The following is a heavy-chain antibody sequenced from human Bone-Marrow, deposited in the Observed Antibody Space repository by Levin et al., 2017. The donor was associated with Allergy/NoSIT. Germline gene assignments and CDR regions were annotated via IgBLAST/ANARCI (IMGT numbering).Heavy chain of an antibody. Sequence: GGSLRLSCVASGFTFSSYAMSWVRQAPGKGLEWVSAISGAGENIYYGDSVRGRFTVSRDNSKNTVYLEMSSLRVDDSALYYCTKRDGYNYGHAFDFWGQGTLVTVSS. CDR1: GFTFSSYA. J-gene: IGHJ4*02. D-gene: IGHD5-18*01. V-gene: IGHV3-23*01. CDR2: ISGAGENI. CDR3: TKRDGYNYGHAFDF.